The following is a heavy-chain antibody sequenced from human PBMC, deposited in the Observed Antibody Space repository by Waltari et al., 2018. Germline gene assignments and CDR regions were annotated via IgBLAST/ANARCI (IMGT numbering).Heavy chain of an antibody. CDR2: ISGSGGST. J-gene: IGHJ2*01. D-gene: IGHD6-6*01. Sequence: EVQLVESGGGLVQPGGSLRLSCAASGFTFSSYAMSWVRQAPGKGLEWVSAISGSGGSTYYADSVKGRFTSSRDNSKNTLYLQMNSLRAEDTAVYYCAKDGGIAARPRDWYFDLWGRGTLVTVSS. CDR3: AKDGGIAARPRDWYFDL. CDR1: GFTFSSYA. V-gene: IGHV3-23*04.